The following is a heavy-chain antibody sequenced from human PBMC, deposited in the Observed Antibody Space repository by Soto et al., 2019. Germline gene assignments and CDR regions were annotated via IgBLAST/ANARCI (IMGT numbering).Heavy chain of an antibody. J-gene: IGHJ6*02. V-gene: IGHV1-69*01. CDR1: GGTFSSYA. CDR2: IIPIFGTA. Sequence: QVQLVQSGAEVKKPGSSVKVSCKASGGTFSSYAISWVRQAPGQGLEWMGGIIPIFGTANYAQKFQGRVTIPADESTSTAYMELSSLRSDDTAVYYCARNPPPTDYVSGSYYNVGDGMDVWGQGTTVTVSS. CDR3: ARNPPPTDYVSGSYYNVGDGMDV. D-gene: IGHD3-10*01.